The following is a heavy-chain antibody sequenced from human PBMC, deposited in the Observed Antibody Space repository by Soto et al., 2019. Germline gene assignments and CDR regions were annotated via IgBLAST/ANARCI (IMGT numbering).Heavy chain of an antibody. CDR2: ISGSGGST. J-gene: IGHJ2*01. Sequence: EVQLLESGGGLVQPGGSLRLSCAASGFTFSSYAMSWVRQAPGKGLEWVSTISGSGGSTHYADSVKGRFTISRDNCTSTWFLQRKSLRAEVTTVYYGAQYFGGNSAHTSTVDRWGSGTLVNVSS. CDR3: AQYFGGNSAHTSTVDR. CDR1: GFTFSSYA. V-gene: IGHV3-23*01. D-gene: IGHD2-21*02.